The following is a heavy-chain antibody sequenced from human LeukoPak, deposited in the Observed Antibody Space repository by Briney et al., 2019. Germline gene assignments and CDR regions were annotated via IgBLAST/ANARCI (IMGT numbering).Heavy chain of an antibody. CDR3: RDYGSGSSRTEKKDY. CDR2: ISSSTTYT. CDR1: GFTFSSYS. J-gene: IGHJ4*02. V-gene: IGHV3-11*03. Sequence: GGSLRLSCAASGFTFSSYSMSWVRQTPGKGLEWISYISSSTTYTNYADSVKGRFTISRDNAKNSLYLQMNSLKTEDTAVYYCRDYGSGSSRTEKKDYWGQGTLVTVSS. D-gene: IGHD3-10*01.